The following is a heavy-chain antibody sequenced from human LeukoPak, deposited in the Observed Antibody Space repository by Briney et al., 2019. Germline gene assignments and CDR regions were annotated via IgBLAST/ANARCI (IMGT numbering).Heavy chain of an antibody. CDR2: ISWNSGSI. D-gene: IGHD4-17*01. J-gene: IGHJ4*02. CDR3: AKVDGDDFDY. CDR1: GFSFDDYA. Sequence: GRSLRLSCAASGFSFDDYAMHWVRQAPGKGLEWVSGISWNSGSIGYADSVKGRFTISRDNAKNSLYLQMNSLRAEDTALYYCAKVDGDDFDYWGQGTLVTVSS. V-gene: IGHV3-9*01.